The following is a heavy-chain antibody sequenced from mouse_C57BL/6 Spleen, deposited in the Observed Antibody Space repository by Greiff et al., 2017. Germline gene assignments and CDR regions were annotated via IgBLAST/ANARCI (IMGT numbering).Heavy chain of an antibody. Sequence: VKLQESGAELVRPGASVKLSCKASGYTFTDYYINWVKQRPGQGLEWIARIYPGSGNTYYNEKFKGKATLTAEKSSSTAYMQLSSLTSGDSAVYFGARGVTTGTGYFDVWGTGTTVTVSS. CDR2: IYPGSGNT. V-gene: IGHV1-76*01. CDR3: ARGVTTGTGYFDV. D-gene: IGHD4-1*01. J-gene: IGHJ1*03. CDR1: GYTFTDYY.